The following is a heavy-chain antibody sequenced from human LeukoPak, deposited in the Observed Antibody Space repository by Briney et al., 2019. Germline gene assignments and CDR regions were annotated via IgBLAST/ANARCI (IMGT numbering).Heavy chain of an antibody. V-gene: IGHV4-59*01. CDR3: ARGRGAIVEGHFDL. J-gene: IGHJ2*01. CDR1: GGSISSYY. Sequence: PSETLSLTCTVSGGSISSYYWSWIRQPPGKGLEWIGYIYYSGSTNYNPSLKSRVTISVDTSKNQFSLKLSSVTAADTAVYYCARGRGAIVEGHFDLWGRGTLVTVSS. D-gene: IGHD3-22*01. CDR2: IYYSGST.